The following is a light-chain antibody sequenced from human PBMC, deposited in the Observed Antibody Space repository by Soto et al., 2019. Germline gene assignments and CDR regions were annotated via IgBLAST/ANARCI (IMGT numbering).Light chain of an antibody. CDR1: QSVDSK. J-gene: IGKJ4*01. CDR2: GAS. V-gene: IGKV3-15*01. CDR3: QQYSKWPLA. Sequence: EVGLPQPPVTLSVSQGEGPTLPCKASQSVDSKLAWYQQKPGQAPRLLIEGASSRGTDIPARFSGSGSGTEFTLTITSLQSEDFAVYYCQQYSKWPLALGGGTKVDIK.